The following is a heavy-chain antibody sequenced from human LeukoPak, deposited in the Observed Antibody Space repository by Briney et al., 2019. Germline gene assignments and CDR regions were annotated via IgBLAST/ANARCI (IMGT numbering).Heavy chain of an antibody. CDR3: AKDQAGYNFWSDS. V-gene: IGHV4-61*02. D-gene: IGHD3-3*01. CDR1: GGSISSGSYY. CDR2: IYTSGST. Sequence: SETLSLTCTVSGGSISSGSYYWSWIRQPAGKGLEWIGRIYTSGSTNYNPSLKSRVTISVDTSKNQFSLKLSSVTAADTAVYYCAKDQAGYNFWSDSWGQGTLVTVSS. J-gene: IGHJ4*02.